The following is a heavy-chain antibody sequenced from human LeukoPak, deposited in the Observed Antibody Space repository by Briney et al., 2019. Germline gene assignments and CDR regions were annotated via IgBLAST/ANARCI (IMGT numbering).Heavy chain of an antibody. V-gene: IGHV4-39*01. CDR1: GGSISSSSYY. J-gene: IGHJ4*02. CDR2: IYHSGST. Sequence: SETLSLTCTVSGGSISSSSYYWGWIRQPPGKGLEWIGSIYHSGSTYYNPSLKSRVTISVDTSKNQFSLKLSSVTAADTAVYYCARLNHYYDSSGFDYWGQGTLVTVSS. CDR3: ARLNHYYDSSGFDY. D-gene: IGHD3-22*01.